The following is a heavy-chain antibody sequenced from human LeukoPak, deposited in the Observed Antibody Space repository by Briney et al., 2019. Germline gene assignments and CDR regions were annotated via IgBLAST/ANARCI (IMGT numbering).Heavy chain of an antibody. CDR2: INHSGST. CDR3: ARAYYYASGEWDY. V-gene: IGHV4-34*01. CDR1: GGSFSGYY. Sequence: SETLSLTCAVYGGSFSGYYWSWIRQPPGKGLEWIGEINHSGSTNYNPSLKSRVTISVDTSKNQFSLKLSSVTAADTAVYYCARAYYYASGEWDYWGQGTLVTVSS. D-gene: IGHD3-10*01. J-gene: IGHJ4*02.